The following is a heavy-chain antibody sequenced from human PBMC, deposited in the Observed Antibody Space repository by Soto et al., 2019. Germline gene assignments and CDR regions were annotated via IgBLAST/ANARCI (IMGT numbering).Heavy chain of an antibody. CDR2: IDRSGRNK. J-gene: IGHJ4*02. D-gene: IGHD3-22*01. V-gene: IGHV3-48*03. CDR3: ARDSTYYDSSDYFDY. Sequence: GGSLRLSCVASGFTFSTYEMNWVRQAPGKGLEWVSYIDRSGRNKYYADSVKGRFTISRDSAKDSLYLQMHSLRAEDTAVYYCARDSTYYDSSDYFDYWGQGTPVTVSS. CDR1: GFTFSTYE.